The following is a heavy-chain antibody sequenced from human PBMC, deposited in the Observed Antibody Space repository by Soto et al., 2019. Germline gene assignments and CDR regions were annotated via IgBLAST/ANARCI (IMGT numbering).Heavy chain of an antibody. J-gene: IGHJ6*02. V-gene: IGHV1-2*04. CDR1: GYTFTGYY. CDR2: INPNSGGT. CDR3: ARGEELEPYPEYYYYGMDV. Sequence: QVQLVQSGAEVKKPGASVKVSCKASGYTFTGYYMHWVRQAPGQGLEWMGWINPNSGGTNYAQKFQGWVTMTRDTSISTAYMELSRLRSDDTAVYYSARGEELEPYPEYYYYGMDVWGQGTTVTVSS. D-gene: IGHD1-1*01.